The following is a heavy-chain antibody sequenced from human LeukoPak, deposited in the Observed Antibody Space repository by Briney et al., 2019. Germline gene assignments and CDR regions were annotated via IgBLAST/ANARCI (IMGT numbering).Heavy chain of an antibody. CDR3: ARLFDTSSYYLN. Sequence: SSETLSLTCTVSGVSGSSNNYFWGWVRQPPGKRLEWIASFFYSGNTYYNPSLKSRVTISVDTSKNQFSLRLNSVTAADTAVYYCARLFDTSSYYLNWGQGTLVTVSS. CDR1: GVSGSSNNYF. V-gene: IGHV4-39*01. D-gene: IGHD3-10*01. CDR2: FFYSGNT. J-gene: IGHJ4*02.